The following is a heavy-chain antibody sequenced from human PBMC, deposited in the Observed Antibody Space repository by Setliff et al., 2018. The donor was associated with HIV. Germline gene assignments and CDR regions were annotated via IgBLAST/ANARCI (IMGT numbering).Heavy chain of an antibody. CDR3: ARNPLIAVAGTDYYYYMDV. D-gene: IGHD6-19*01. Sequence: GGSVKVSCKASGYTFTSYYMHWVRQAPGQGLEWMGIISPSGGSTSYAQKFQGRVTMTRDTSTSTVYMELSSLRSEDTAVYYCARNPLIAVAGTDYYYYMDVWGKGTTVTVSS. CDR2: ISPSGGST. CDR1: GYTFTSYY. V-gene: IGHV1-46*01. J-gene: IGHJ6*03.